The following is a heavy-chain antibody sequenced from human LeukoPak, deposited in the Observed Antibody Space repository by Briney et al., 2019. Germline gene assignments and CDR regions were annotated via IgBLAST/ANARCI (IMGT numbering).Heavy chain of an antibody. CDR2: INSDGSST. D-gene: IGHD1-26*01. CDR1: GFTFSRYW. J-gene: IGHJ3*02. CDR3: AGDLGWDDVFDI. Sequence: GGSLRLSCAASGFTFSRYWMHWVRQAPGKGLVWVSRINSDGSSTSYADSVKGRFTISRDNAKNTLYLQINSLRAEDTAVYYCAGDLGWDDVFDIWGQGTMVTVTS. V-gene: IGHV3-74*01.